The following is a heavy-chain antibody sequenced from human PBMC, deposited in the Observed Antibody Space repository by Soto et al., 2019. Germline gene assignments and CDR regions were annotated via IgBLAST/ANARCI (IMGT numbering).Heavy chain of an antibody. CDR3: VPPQGGWYPPFAY. CDR1: GLTFSSYG. CDR2: ISYDGSNK. J-gene: IGHJ4*02. V-gene: IGHV3-30*03. D-gene: IGHD6-19*01. Sequence: QVQLVESGGGVVQPGRSLRLSCAASGLTFSSYGMHWVRQAPGKGLEWVAVISYDGSNKYYADSVKGRFTISRDNSKNTLNLQRTCMRAEETAVYYCVPPQGGWYPPFAYWGQGTLVTVSS.